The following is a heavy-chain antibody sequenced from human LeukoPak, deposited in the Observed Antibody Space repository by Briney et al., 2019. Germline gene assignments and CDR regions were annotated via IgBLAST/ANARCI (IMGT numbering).Heavy chain of an antibody. J-gene: IGHJ4*02. CDR3: ARDYDSSGSS. Sequence: PSETLSLTCTVSGGSISSYYWSWIRQPPGKGLEWNGYIYYSGRTNYNPSLKSRVTISVDTSKNQFSLKLTSVTAADTAVYYCARDYDSSGSSWGQGTLVTVSS. CDR2: IYYSGRT. CDR1: GGSISSYY. D-gene: IGHD3-22*01. V-gene: IGHV4-59*01.